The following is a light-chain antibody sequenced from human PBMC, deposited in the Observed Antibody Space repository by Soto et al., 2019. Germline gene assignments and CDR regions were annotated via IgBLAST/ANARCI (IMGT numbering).Light chain of an antibody. CDR1: NSDVGGYDY. V-gene: IGLV2-14*01. CDR2: DVS. J-gene: IGLJ2*01. Sequence: QSALTQPASVSGSPGQSITMSCTGTNSDVGGYDYVSWYQQHPGKAPKLMIYDVSIRPSGVSDRFSGSKSGNTASLTISGLQTADEAYYYCSSYTSSTAVIFGGGTKLTVL. CDR3: SSYTSSTAVI.